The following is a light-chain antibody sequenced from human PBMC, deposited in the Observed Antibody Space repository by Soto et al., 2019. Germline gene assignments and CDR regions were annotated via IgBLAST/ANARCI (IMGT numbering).Light chain of an antibody. CDR1: SSDVGRYHL. CDR3: CSCAGTHYV. J-gene: IGLJ1*01. CDR2: EVN. Sequence: QSALTQPASLSGSPGQSITISCTGSSSDVGRYHLVSWYQQHPAKSPKVSIYEVNNRPSGVSDLFSGSKSGNTASLTISGRQTEDEAEYFGCSCAGTHYVFGIGTKVTVL. V-gene: IGLV2-23*02.